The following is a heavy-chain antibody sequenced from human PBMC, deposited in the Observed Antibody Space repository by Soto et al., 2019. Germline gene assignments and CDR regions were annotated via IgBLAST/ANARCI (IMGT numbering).Heavy chain of an antibody. CDR2: ISASGGST. Sequence: GWSLRLSCAASGFTFNTYAMNLVRQAPGKGLESVSGISASGGSTYYADSVKGRFTISRDNSKNTLYLQINSLRAEDTAVYYCGKHADSSWSLIELWGEGTLVAVSS. CDR3: GKHADSSWSLIEL. V-gene: IGHV3-23*01. J-gene: IGHJ5*02. CDR1: GFTFNTYA. D-gene: IGHD6-13*01.